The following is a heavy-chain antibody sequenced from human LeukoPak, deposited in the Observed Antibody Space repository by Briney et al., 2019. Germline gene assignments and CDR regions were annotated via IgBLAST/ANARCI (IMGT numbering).Heavy chain of an antibody. CDR1: GFTVSSNY. CDR3: AKIGLQQLVFDY. J-gene: IGHJ4*02. CDR2: ISGSGGST. D-gene: IGHD6-13*01. V-gene: IGHV3-23*01. Sequence: GGSLRLSCAASGFTVSSNYMSWVRQAPGKGLEWVSAISGSGGSTYYADSVKGRFTISRDNSKNTLYLQMNSLRAEDTAVYYCAKIGLQQLVFDYWGQGTLVTVSS.